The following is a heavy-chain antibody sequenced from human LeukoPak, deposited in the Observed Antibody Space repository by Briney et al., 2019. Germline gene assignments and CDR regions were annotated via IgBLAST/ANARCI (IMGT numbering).Heavy chain of an antibody. J-gene: IGHJ4*02. V-gene: IGHV4-59*08. CDR2: IYYSGIT. D-gene: IGHD4-11*01. CDR3: ARGMTTVTH. Sequence: PSETLSLTCTVSGASINSYYWSWIRQPPGKGLEWLGSIYYSGITNYNPSLKSRVTISVDTSRNQFSLKLSSVTAADTAVYYCARGMTTVTHWGQGTLVTVSS. CDR1: GASINSYY.